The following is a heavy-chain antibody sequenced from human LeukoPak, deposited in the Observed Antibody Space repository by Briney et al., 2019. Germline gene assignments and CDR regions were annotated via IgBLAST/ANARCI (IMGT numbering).Heavy chain of an antibody. D-gene: IGHD1-26*01. Sequence: GGSLRLSCAASGFTFSSSAMSWVRQAPGKGLEWVSAISGSGGSTYYADSVKGRFTISRDNSKNTLYLQMNSLRAEDTAVYYCAKAYPVSGSYCRGYFDLWGRGTLVTVSS. CDR1: GFTFSSSA. CDR3: AKAYPVSGSYCRGYFDL. J-gene: IGHJ2*01. CDR2: ISGSGGST. V-gene: IGHV3-23*01.